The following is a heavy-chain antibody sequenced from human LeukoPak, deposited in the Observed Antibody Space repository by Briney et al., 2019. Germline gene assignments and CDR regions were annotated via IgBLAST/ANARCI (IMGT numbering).Heavy chain of an antibody. CDR2: KYYSGST. CDR3: ARGRSYGFDFDS. D-gene: IGHD5-18*01. V-gene: IGHV4-59*02. Sequence: SETLSFTCTVSGGSVSSYYWTWIRQPPGKGLEWIGYKYYSGSTRYNSSLRSRLTISLDSSKNQFSLRLTSVTAADTAVYYCARGRSYGFDFDSWGPGTLVIVSS. J-gene: IGHJ4*02. CDR1: GGSVSSYY.